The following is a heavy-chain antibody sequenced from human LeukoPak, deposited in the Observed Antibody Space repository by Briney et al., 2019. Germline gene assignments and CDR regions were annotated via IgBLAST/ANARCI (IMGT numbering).Heavy chain of an antibody. Sequence: SETLSLTCAVYGGSFSGYYWSWIRQPPGKGLEWIGEINHSGSTNYNPSLKSRVTISVDTSKNQFSLKLSSVTAADTAVYYCARGDRGDQLPLGYFDYWGQGTLVTVSS. J-gene: IGHJ4*02. D-gene: IGHD2-2*01. V-gene: IGHV4-34*01. CDR3: ARGDRGDQLPLGYFDY. CDR1: GGSFSGYY. CDR2: INHSGST.